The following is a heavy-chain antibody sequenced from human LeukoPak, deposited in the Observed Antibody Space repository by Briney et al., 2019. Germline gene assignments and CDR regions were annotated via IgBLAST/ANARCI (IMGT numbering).Heavy chain of an antibody. CDR2: IYSGGST. J-gene: IGHJ4*02. Sequence: GSLRLSCAASGFTVSSNCMSWVRQAPGKGLEWVSVIYSGGSTYYADSVKGRFTISRDNSKNTLYLQMNSLRAEDTAVYYCARGRYHWNYYDSSGPIRDWGQGTLVTVSS. V-gene: IGHV3-53*01. CDR1: GFTVSSNC. D-gene: IGHD3-22*01. CDR3: ARGRYHWNYYDSSGPIRD.